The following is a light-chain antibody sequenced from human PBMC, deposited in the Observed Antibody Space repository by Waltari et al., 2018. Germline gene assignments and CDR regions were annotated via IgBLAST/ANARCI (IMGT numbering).Light chain of an antibody. V-gene: IGKV3-11*01. CDR1: QNIATY. J-gene: IGKJ1*01. CDR3: QQRSSWSWA. CDR2: DAS. Sequence: ESVLTQSPATLSLSPGERATFFCRASQNIATYLAWYQQRPGQAPRLLIYDASKRATGSPARFSGRGSGTDFTLTISSLEPEDLAVYYCQQRSSWSWAFGQGTRVEFK.